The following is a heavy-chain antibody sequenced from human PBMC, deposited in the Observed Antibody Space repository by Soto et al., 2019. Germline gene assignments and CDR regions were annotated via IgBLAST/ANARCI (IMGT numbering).Heavy chain of an antibody. V-gene: IGHV3-48*02. CDR1: VFTFSSYS. D-gene: IGHD3-22*01. J-gene: IGHJ6*02. CDR3: ARQDYYDRSGSFYGMDV. CDR2: ISSSSSTI. Sequence: PGGSLRLSCAASVFTFSSYSMNWVRQAPGKGLEWVSYISSSSSTIYYADSVKGRFTISRDNAKNSLYLQMNSLRDEDTGVYYCARQDYYDRSGSFYGMDVWGQGTTVTVSS.